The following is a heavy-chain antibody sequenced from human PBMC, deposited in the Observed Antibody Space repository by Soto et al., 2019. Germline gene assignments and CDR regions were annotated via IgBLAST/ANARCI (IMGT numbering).Heavy chain of an antibody. CDR3: AKDLYYYDSSGYYRGYYFDY. CDR1: GFTFSSYA. Sequence: PGGSLRLSCAASGFTFSSYAMSWVRQAPGKGLEWVSAISGSGGSTYYADSVEGRFTISRDNSKNTLYLQMNGLRAEDTAVYYCAKDLYYYDSSGYYRGYYFDYWGQGTLVTVS. J-gene: IGHJ4*02. V-gene: IGHV3-23*01. D-gene: IGHD3-22*01. CDR2: ISGSGGST.